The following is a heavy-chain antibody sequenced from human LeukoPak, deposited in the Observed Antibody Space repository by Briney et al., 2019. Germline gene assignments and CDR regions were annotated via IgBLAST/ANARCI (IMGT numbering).Heavy chain of an antibody. V-gene: IGHV3-33*06. CDR3: AKSGSYGYSYFDY. CDR1: GFTFSSYG. J-gene: IGHJ4*02. Sequence: PGRSLRLSCAASGFTFSSYGMHWVRQAPGKGLEWVAVLWYDGSNKYYADSVKGRFTISRDNSKNTLYLQMNSLRAEDTAVYYCAKSGSYGYSYFDYWGQGTLVTVSS. D-gene: IGHD5-18*01. CDR2: LWYDGSNK.